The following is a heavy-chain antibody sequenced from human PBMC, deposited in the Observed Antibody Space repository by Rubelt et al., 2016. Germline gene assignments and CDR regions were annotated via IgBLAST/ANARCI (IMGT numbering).Heavy chain of an antibody. CDR1: GYSFTTYY. CDR3: AKGYFDY. Sequence: QVQLVQSGADVKKPGASVKVSCEASGYSFTTYYMHWVRQAPGQGLEWMGMINPSGGSTTYAQKFQGRVTMTSDTSTSTVYMELSSLRSEDTAVYYCAKGYFDYWGQGTLVTVSS. J-gene: IGHJ4*02. V-gene: IGHV1-46*01. CDR2: INPSGGST.